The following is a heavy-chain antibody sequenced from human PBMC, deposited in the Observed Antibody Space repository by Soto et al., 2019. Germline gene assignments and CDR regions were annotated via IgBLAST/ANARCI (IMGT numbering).Heavy chain of an antibody. V-gene: IGHV1-69*01. CDR3: ASGSVAAAGSHYYYYYGMDV. Sequence: QVQLVQSGAEVKKPGSSVKVSCKASGGTFSSYAISWVRQAPGQGLEWMGGIIPIFGTANYAQKFQGRVRITADESTSTAYMELSSLRTEDTAVYYCASGSVAAAGSHYYYYYGMDVWGQGTTVTVSS. CDR1: GGTFSSYA. J-gene: IGHJ6*02. D-gene: IGHD6-13*01. CDR2: IIPIFGTA.